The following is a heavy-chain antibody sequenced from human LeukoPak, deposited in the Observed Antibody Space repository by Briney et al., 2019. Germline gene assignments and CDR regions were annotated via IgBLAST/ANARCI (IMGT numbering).Heavy chain of an antibody. CDR2: IYHSGSA. CDR1: GFAFNTYW. V-gene: IGHV4/OR15-8*01. Sequence: GSLRLSCVASGFAFNTYWMTWVRQAPGKGLEWIGYIYHSGSAYYNPSLKSRVTISVDRSKNQFSLKLSSVTAADTAVYYCARGPKRIYGDRYYYGMDVWGQGTTVTVSS. J-gene: IGHJ6*02. CDR3: ARGPKRIYGDRYYYGMDV. D-gene: IGHD4-17*01.